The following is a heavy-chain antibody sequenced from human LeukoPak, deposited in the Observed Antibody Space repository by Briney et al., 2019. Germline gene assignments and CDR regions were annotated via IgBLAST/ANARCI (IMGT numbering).Heavy chain of an antibody. D-gene: IGHD7-27*01. V-gene: IGHV4-39*07. CDR3: ARDANWDDTPRPPT. CDR1: GGSIRISSYY. Sequence: SETLSLTCTVSGGSIRISSYYWGWIRQPPGKGLEWIASIYYTGTTYYNPSLESRVTISLDTSANHLSLKVTSVTAADTAVYYWARDANWDDTPRPPTLGPGTLVTVSS. J-gene: IGHJ5*02. CDR2: IYYTGTT.